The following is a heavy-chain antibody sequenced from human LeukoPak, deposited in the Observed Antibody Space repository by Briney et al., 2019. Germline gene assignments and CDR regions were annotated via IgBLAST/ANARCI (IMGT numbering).Heavy chain of an antibody. CDR2: IYYSGST. D-gene: IGHD5-24*01. J-gene: IGHJ4*02. V-gene: IGHV4-59*01. Sequence: PSETLSLTCSVSGGSISSYYWSWIRQPPGKGLEWIGYIYYSGSTNYNPSLKSRVTISVDTSKNQFSLKLSSVTAADTAVYYCARGGWLKSSNYYLDCWGQGTLVTVSS. CDR3: ARGGWLKSSNYYLDC. CDR1: GGSISSYY.